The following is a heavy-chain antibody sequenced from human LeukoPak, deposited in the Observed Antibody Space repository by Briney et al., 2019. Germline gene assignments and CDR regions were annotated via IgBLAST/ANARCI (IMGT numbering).Heavy chain of an antibody. Sequence: SETLSLTCSVSGYSISSGYYWGWIRQPPGKGLEWIGSIYHYGTSYYNPSLKSRVTISVDTSKNQFSLRLRSVTAADTALYYCARYSSSGYGEIDYWGQGTLVTVSS. J-gene: IGHJ4*02. V-gene: IGHV4-38-2*02. CDR2: IYHYGTS. CDR3: ARYSSSGYGEIDY. CDR1: GYSISSGYY. D-gene: IGHD5-12*01.